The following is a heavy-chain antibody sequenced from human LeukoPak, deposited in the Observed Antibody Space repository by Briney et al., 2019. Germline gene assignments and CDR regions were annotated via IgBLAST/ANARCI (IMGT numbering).Heavy chain of an antibody. Sequence: SGGSLRLSFAAPGFTPRNYWMHWVRQTPGKGLLWGSPINGVGASATYAGSVKGRFTISRDNAKNTLYLQMNSLRAEDTAVYYCARVAYCGGDCYSLDYYYMDVWGKGTTVTVSS. CDR3: ARVAYCGGDCYSLDYYYMDV. J-gene: IGHJ6*03. D-gene: IGHD2-21*02. CDR1: GFTPRNYW. CDR2: INGVGASA. V-gene: IGHV3-74*01.